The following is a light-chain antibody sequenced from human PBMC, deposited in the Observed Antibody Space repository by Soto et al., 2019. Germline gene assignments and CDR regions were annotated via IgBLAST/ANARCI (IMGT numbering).Light chain of an antibody. V-gene: IGKV3-20*01. Sequence: IVLTQSPGTLSLSPGERATLSCRASQTVSTNYLAWYQQKPGQAPSLLIYGASNRATGIPDRFSGSGSGTDFTLTISRLEPEDVAVYYCQQYGSSPVTFGQGTKVEIK. J-gene: IGKJ1*01. CDR1: QTVSTNY. CDR3: QQYGSSPVT. CDR2: GAS.